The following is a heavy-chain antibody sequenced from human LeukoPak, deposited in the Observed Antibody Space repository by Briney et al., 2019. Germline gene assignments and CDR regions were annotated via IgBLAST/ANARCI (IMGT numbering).Heavy chain of an antibody. J-gene: IGHJ4*02. CDR2: IRNNGGYT. CDR1: GFPFSSSS. CDR3: AKQLGYCSDGSCYFPY. Sequence: GSLRLSFAASGFPFSSSSMGLVRPAPGKGLGWVSAIRNNGGYTYYADSVQGRFTISRDNSKSTLCLQMNSLRAEDTAVYYCAKQLGYCSDGSCYFPYWGQGTLVTVSS. D-gene: IGHD2-15*01. V-gene: IGHV3-23*01.